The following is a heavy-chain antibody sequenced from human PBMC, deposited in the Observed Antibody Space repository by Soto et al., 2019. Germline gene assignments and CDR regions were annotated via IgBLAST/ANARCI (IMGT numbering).Heavy chain of an antibody. V-gene: IGHV3-23*01. Sequence: GGSRSLPFAPPGLPFRGYPTNGVGQPPGKGLEWVSGITGSGGSTYYADSVKGRFTVSRDNSKRMLYLQMNSLRAEDTALYYCAKMGGGSYSEVWGQGTLVTVSS. CDR2: ITGSGGST. J-gene: IGHJ4*02. CDR3: AKMGGGSYSEV. CDR1: GLPFRGYP. D-gene: IGHD1-26*01.